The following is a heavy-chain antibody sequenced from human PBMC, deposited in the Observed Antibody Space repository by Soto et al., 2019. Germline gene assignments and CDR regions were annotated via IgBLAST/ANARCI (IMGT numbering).Heavy chain of an antibody. CDR1: GGSISSGGYS. D-gene: IGHD4-17*01. CDR3: ARDWSTRFDP. V-gene: IGHV4-61*08. J-gene: IGHJ5*02. Sequence: SETLSLTCAVSGGSISSGGYSWSWIRQPPGKGLEWIGNIYHIGSTNYNPSLKSRVTISVDTSKNQFSLKLSSVTSADTAVYYCARDWSTRFDPWGQGTLVTVSS. CDR2: IYHIGST.